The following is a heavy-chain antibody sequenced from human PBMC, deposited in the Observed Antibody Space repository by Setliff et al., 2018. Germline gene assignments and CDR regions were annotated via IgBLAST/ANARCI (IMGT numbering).Heavy chain of an antibody. V-gene: IGHV4-38-2*02. CDR3: AIGGGYCDFFDCFPFDN. CDR2: LHRGGTF. J-gene: IGHJ4*02. CDR1: GYSIITGYY. D-gene: IGHD3-16*01. Sequence: SETLSLTCSVSGYSIITGYYWAWIRRLPGRGLEWIGSLHRGGTFFYNPSLVSRATLSLDTSRNQFSLRLQSVTAADTAQYYCAIGGGYCDFFDCFPFDNWGQGFLVTVSS.